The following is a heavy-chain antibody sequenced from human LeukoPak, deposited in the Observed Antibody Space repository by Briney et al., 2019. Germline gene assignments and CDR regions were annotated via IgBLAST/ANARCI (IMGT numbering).Heavy chain of an antibody. CDR3: AREKGYGDYGDAFDI. Sequence: GGSLRLSCAASGFTFSSYEMNWVRQAPGKGLEWFSYISSSGSTIDYADAVKGRFTISRDKAKNSLYLQMNSLRAEDTAVYYCAREKGYGDYGDAFDIWGQGTMVTVSS. CDR2: ISSSGSTI. J-gene: IGHJ3*02. CDR1: GFTFSSYE. V-gene: IGHV3-48*03. D-gene: IGHD4-17*01.